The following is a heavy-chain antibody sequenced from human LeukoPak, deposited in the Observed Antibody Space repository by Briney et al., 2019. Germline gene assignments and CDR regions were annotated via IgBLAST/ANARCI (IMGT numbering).Heavy chain of an antibody. CDR2: IIPISGTT. V-gene: IGHV1-69*13. D-gene: IGHD5-24*01. J-gene: IGHJ6*03. CDR1: GGTFSNNA. Sequence: SVKVSCKASGGTFSNNAISWVRQAPGQGLEWMGGIIPISGTTNHAQKSQGRVTITADESTSTAYMELSSLRSEDTAVYYCARDDGYNALYYYYMDVWGKGTTVTVSS. CDR3: ARDDGYNALYYYYMDV.